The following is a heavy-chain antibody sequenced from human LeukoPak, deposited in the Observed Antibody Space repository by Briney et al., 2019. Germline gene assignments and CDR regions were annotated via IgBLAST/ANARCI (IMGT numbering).Heavy chain of an antibody. J-gene: IGHJ4*02. Sequence: GASVKVSCKASGYTFTGYYMHWVRQAPGQGLEWMGWINPNSGGTNYAQKFQGRVTMTRDTSVSTAYMELSRLRSDDTAVYYSARDLLYYYDSSGYGAPIWDYWGQGTLVTVSS. CDR3: ARDLLYYYDSSGYGAPIWDY. V-gene: IGHV1-2*02. D-gene: IGHD3-22*01. CDR2: INPNSGGT. CDR1: GYTFTGYY.